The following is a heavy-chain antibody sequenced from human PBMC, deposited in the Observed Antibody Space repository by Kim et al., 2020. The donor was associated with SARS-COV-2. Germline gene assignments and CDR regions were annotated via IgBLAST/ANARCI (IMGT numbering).Heavy chain of an antibody. V-gene: IGHV3-30*04. D-gene: IGHD3-10*01. CDR3: LAEIGSRSFDH. CDR1: GFTFSAHA. CDR2: IAYDGSHI. Sequence: GGSLRLSCAASGFTFSAHALHWVRLAPGKGLEWVAHIAYDGSHISYPDSVKGRFIISRDNTKYTLFLQMNSLRPEDTAVYYCLAEIGSRSFDHWGQGTLVTVSS. J-gene: IGHJ4*02.